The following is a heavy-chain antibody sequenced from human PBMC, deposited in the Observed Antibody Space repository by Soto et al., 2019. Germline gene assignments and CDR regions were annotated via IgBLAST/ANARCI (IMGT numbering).Heavy chain of an antibody. J-gene: IGHJ4*02. CDR3: GRDHLATVTTHFDS. CDR2: ISYDGSNK. D-gene: IGHD4-17*01. CDR1: GFTISSYA. Sequence: QVQLVESGGGVVQPGRSLRLSCAASGFTISSYAMHWVRQAPGKGLEWVAVISYDGSNKYDADSVKGRFTISRDNSKNTLYLQMNSLRAEVTAVYYCGRDHLATVTTHFDSWGQGTMVTVSS. V-gene: IGHV3-30-3*01.